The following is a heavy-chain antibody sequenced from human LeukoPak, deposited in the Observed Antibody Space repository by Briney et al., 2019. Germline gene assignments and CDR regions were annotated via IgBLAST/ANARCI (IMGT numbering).Heavy chain of an antibody. CDR3: ARCNLYYDFWSGSTQNFDY. D-gene: IGHD3-3*01. CDR1: GFTFSSYW. V-gene: IGHV3-7*01. J-gene: IGHJ4*02. Sequence: GGSLRLSCAASGFTFSSYWMSWVRQAPGKGLEWVANIKQDGSEKYYVDSVKGRFTISRDNAKNSLYLQMNSLRAEDTAVYYCARCNLYYDFWSGSTQNFDYWGQGTLVTVSS. CDR2: IKQDGSEK.